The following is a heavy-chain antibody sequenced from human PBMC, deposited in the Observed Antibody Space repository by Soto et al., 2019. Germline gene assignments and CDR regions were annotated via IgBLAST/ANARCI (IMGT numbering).Heavy chain of an antibody. CDR2: IYYSGST. V-gene: IGHV4-61*01. Sequence: PSETLSLTCTVSGGSVSSGSYYWSWIRQPPGKGLEWIGYIYYSGSTNYNPSLKSRVTILIDTSKNQFSLKLSSVTAADTAVFYCARGRYYDATAYSFDVWGRGTMVTVSS. CDR1: GGSVSSGSYY. CDR3: ARGRYYDATAYSFDV. J-gene: IGHJ3*01. D-gene: IGHD3-16*01.